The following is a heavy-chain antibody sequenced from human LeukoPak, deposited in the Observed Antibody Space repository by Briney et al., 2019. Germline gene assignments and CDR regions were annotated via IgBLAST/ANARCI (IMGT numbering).Heavy chain of an antibody. J-gene: IGHJ4*02. CDR3: ARRDDAMIVDY. V-gene: IGHV5-10-1*01. CDR1: GFTLTNHG. D-gene: IGHD3-22*01. CDR2: IDPSDSYT. Sequence: PGGSLRLSCAVSGFTLTNHGVSWVRQMPGKGLEWMGRIDPSDSYTNYSPSFQGHVTISADKSISTAYLQWSSLKASDTAMYYCARRDDAMIVDYWGQGTLVTVSS.